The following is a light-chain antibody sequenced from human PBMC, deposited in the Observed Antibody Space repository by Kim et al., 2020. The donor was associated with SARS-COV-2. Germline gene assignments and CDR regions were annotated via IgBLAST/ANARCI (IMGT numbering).Light chain of an antibody. CDR2: DAS. J-gene: IGKJ1*01. V-gene: IGKV1-5*01. Sequence: ASVGDRVTITCRASQSISSWLVWYQQKPGKAPKLLIYDASTLESGVPSRFSGGESGTEFTLTIVSLQPDDFATYYCQQYTNYPWTFGQGTKVDIK. CDR1: QSISSW. CDR3: QQYTNYPWT.